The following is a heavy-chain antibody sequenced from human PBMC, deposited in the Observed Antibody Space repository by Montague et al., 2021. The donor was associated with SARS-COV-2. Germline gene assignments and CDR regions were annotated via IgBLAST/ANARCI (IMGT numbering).Heavy chain of an antibody. CDR2: IYWDDDK. J-gene: IGHJ5*02. Sequence: PALVKPTQTLTLTCTFSGFSLSTTGVGVGWIRQPPGKALEWLALIYWDDDKRYSPSLKTRLTISKDTSKNQVVLTMTSMDPVDTVTYYCAHRRVICDCWCCDYAGQKYAAFYCSDPWGQGTLVTVSS. V-gene: IGHV2-5*02. D-gene: IGHD4/OR15-4a*01. CDR3: AHRRVICDCWCCDYAGQKYAAFYCSDP. CDR1: GFSLSTTGVG.